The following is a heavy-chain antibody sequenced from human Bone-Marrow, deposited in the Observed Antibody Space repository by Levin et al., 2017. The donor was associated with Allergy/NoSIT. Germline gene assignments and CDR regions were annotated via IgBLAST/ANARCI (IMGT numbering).Heavy chain of an antibody. Sequence: RSQTLSLTCTVSGDSIINNNYYWAWIRQPPGKGLEWIGSIFYGGSTYYNLSLKSRVTISVDTSKNQLSLRLNSVTAADTAKYFCARDNRSRYYYGSGSYLDIWGQGILVTVPS. CDR2: IFYGGST. CDR3: ARDNRSRYYYGSGSYLDI. CDR1: GDSIINNNYY. J-gene: IGHJ4*02. D-gene: IGHD3-10*01. V-gene: IGHV4-39*07.